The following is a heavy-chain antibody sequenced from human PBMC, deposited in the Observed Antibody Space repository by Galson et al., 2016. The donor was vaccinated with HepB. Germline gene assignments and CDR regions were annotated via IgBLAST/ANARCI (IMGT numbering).Heavy chain of an antibody. CDR3: ARDSDTIFGVVIYDY. V-gene: IGHV3-74*01. CDR1: GFTFSSFW. D-gene: IGHD3-3*01. Sequence: SLRLSCAASGFTFSSFWMHWVRQAPGKGPVWVSSINLDGSSTSYADSVKGRFTISRDNAKKTLYLQMNSLRAEDTAVYYCARDSDTIFGVVIYDYWGQGTLVTVSS. CDR2: INLDGSST. J-gene: IGHJ4*02.